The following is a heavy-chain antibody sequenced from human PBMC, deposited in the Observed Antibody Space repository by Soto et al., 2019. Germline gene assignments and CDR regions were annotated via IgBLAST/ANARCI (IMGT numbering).Heavy chain of an antibody. Sequence: EVQLVESGGGLVQPGGSLRLSCAASGFTFSSYWMSLVSQSPGKGLEWVDNIKQYGSEKYYVDSVKGRFTISRDNAKNSRYLPMNNLRAEDTAVYYCARVESIYYYSYMDVWGKGTTVTVSS. V-gene: IGHV3-7*01. J-gene: IGHJ6*03. D-gene: IGHD3-3*01. CDR2: IKQYGSEK. CDR1: GFTFSSYW. CDR3: ARVESIYYYSYMDV.